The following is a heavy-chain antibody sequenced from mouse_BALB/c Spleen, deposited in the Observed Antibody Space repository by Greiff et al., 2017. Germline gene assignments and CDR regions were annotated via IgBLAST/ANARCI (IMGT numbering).Heavy chain of an antibody. CDR3: ARRLGVGDYAMDY. CDR1: GFTFSSYT. V-gene: IGHV5-12-2*01. J-gene: IGHJ4*01. D-gene: IGHD4-1*01. CDR2: ISNGGGST. Sequence: EVKLVESGGGLVQPGGSLKLSCAASGFTFSSYTMSWVRQTPEKRLEWVAYISNGGGSTYYPDTVKGRFTISRDNAKNTLYLQMSSLKSEDTAMYYCARRLGVGDYAMDYWGQGTSVTVSS.